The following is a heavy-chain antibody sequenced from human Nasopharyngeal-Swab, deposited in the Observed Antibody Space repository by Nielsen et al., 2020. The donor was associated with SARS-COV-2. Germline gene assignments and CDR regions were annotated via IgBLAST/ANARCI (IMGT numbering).Heavy chain of an antibody. CDR2: ISGSGGST. Sequence: WIRQPPGKGLEWVSAISGSGGSTYYADSVKGRFTISRDNSKNTLYLQMNSLRAEDTAVYYCAKGLQSVEGGRRWLVYIGDSNYYMDVWGKGTTVTVSS. V-gene: IGHV3-23*01. CDR3: AKGLQSVEGGRRWLVYIGDSNYYMDV. J-gene: IGHJ6*03. D-gene: IGHD6-19*01.